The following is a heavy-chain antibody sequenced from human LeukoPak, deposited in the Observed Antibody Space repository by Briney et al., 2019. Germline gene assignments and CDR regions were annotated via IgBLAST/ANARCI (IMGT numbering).Heavy chain of an antibody. CDR2: INPSGGST. CDR3: ARRLNYYDSSGYYQGGAFDI. V-gene: IGHV1-46*01. CDR1: GYTFTSYY. D-gene: IGHD3-22*01. Sequence: ASVKVSCKTSGYTFTSYYMHWVRQAPGQGLEWMGIINPSGGSTSYAQKFQGRVTMTRDTSTSTVCMELRSLRSDDTAVYYCARRLNYYDSSGYYQGGAFDIWGQGTMVTVSS. J-gene: IGHJ3*02.